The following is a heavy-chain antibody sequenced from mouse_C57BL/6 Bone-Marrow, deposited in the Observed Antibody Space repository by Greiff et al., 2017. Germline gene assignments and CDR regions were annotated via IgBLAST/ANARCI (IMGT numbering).Heavy chain of an antibody. J-gene: IGHJ2*01. Sequence: QVQLKASGPELVKPGASVKISCKASGYAFSSSWLNWVKQRPGKGLEWIGRIYPGDGDTNYNGKFKGKATLTADKSSSTAYMQLSRLTSEDSAVYICARSRGNYPCGYWGQGTTLTDSS. CDR1: GYAFSSSW. V-gene: IGHV1-82*01. D-gene: IGHD2-1*01. CDR3: ARSRGNYPCGY. CDR2: IYPGDGDT.